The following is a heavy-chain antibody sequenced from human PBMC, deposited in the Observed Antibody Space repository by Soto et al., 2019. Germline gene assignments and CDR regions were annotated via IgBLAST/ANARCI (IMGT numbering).Heavy chain of an antibody. CDR1: GGSISSYF. Sequence: QVQLQESAPGLVKPSETLSLTCTVSGGSISSYFWSWIRQPPGKGLEWIGYAYYSGCTIYNPSLKCRVTISVDTSKSQVSLKLSSVTAADTAVYYCARVEYTYYSYGMDVWGQGTKVTVSS. J-gene: IGHJ6*02. CDR2: AYYSGCT. CDR3: ARVEYTYYSYGMDV. D-gene: IGHD1-1*01. V-gene: IGHV4-59*01.